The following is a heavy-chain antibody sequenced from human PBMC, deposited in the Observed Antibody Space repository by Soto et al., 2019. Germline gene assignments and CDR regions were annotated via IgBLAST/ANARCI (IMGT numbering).Heavy chain of an antibody. Sequence: QVQLQESGPGLVKPSQTLSLTCTVSGGSISSGGYYWSWIRQHPGKGLEWIRYIYYSGSTYYNPSLNSRVTLSVHTSKNQFSLKLSSVTAADTAVDYWAGGVVPAAIGWFDPWGQGSLVTVSS. CDR3: AGGVVPAAIGWFDP. D-gene: IGHD2-2*01. CDR2: IYYSGST. V-gene: IGHV4-31*03. CDR1: GGSISSGGYY. J-gene: IGHJ5*02.